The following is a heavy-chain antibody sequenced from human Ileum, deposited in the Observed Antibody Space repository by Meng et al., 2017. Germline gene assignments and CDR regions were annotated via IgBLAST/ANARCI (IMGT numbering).Heavy chain of an antibody. D-gene: IGHD1-26*01. CDR2: AST. CDR3: ARDHMGSLDY. CDR1: GGSVSRAGYQ. J-gene: IGHJ4*02. Sequence: QGQLPGPGQGLGVPSETLPLICTVSGGSVSRAGYQWGWIRQPPGKGLEWIGYASTNYNPSLKSRVTISLDTSRNQFSLSLSSVTAADTAVYYCARDHMGSLDYWGQGILVTVSS. V-gene: IGHV4-61*08.